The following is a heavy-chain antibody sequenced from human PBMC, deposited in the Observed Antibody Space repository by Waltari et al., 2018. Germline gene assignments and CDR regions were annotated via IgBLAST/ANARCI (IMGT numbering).Heavy chain of an antibody. CDR2: INPNSGGT. J-gene: IGHJ4*02. V-gene: IGHV1-2*06. CDR3: ARDRTGYSSGWYWGY. CDR1: GYTFTGYY. Sequence: QVQLVQSGAEVKKPGASVKVSCKASGYTFTGYYMHWVRQAPGQGLEWMGRINPNSGGTNYAQKFQGRVTMTRDTSISTAYMELSRLRSDDTAVYYCARDRTGYSSGWYWGYWGQGTLVTVSS. D-gene: IGHD6-19*01.